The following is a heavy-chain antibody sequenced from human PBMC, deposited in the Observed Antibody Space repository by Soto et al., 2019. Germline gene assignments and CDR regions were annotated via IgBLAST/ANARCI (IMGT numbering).Heavy chain of an antibody. CDR3: SRRAPEGFDP. V-gene: IGHV4-39*02. Sequence: PSETLSLTCTVSGGSISSSGYYWGWIRQAPGKGLEWIGNIYSDGRTYYNPSLKSRVTISVDTSKNHFSLKLDSVTAADTALYYCSRRAPEGFDPWGQGTLVTVS. CDR1: GGSISSSGYY. CDR2: IYSDGRT. J-gene: IGHJ5*02.